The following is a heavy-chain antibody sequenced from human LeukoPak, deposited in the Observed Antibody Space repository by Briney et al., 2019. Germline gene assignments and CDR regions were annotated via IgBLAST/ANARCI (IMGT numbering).Heavy chain of an antibody. Sequence: PGGSLRLSCAASGFTFSSYAMHWVRQAPGKGLEYVSAISSNGDSTYYANSVKGRFTISRDNSKNTLYLQMGSLRAEDMAVYYCARVADGIVVAGLDYWGQGTLVTVSS. D-gene: IGHD6-19*01. CDR1: GFTFSSYA. CDR2: ISSNGDST. CDR3: ARVADGIVVAGLDY. V-gene: IGHV3-64*01. J-gene: IGHJ4*02.